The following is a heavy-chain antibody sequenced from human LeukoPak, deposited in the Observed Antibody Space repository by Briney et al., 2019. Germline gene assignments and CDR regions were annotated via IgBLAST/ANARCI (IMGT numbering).Heavy chain of an antibody. V-gene: IGHV4-34*01. CDR3: ARAVRGSGSPH. D-gene: IGHD3-10*01. CDR1: GGSFSGYY. CDR2: ISHSGST. Sequence: SGTLSLTCAVYGGSFSGYYWSWIRQPPGKGLEWIGEISHSGSTNYNPSLKSRVTISVDTSKNQFSLKLSSVTAADTAVYYCARAVRGSGSPHWGQGTLVTVSS. J-gene: IGHJ4*02.